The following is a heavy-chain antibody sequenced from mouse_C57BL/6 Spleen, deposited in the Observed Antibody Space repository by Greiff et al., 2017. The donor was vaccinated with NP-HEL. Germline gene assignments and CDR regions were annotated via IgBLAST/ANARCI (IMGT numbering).Heavy chain of an antibody. J-gene: IGHJ4*01. Sequence: QVQLKESGPELVKPGASVKISCKASGYAFSSSWMNWVKQRPGKGLEWIGRIYPGDGDTNYNGKFKGKATLTADKSSSTAYMQLSSLTSEDSAVYFCARTTVSYYYAMDYWGQRTSVTVSS. D-gene: IGHD1-1*01. V-gene: IGHV1-82*01. CDR1: GYAFSSSW. CDR3: ARTTVSYYYAMDY. CDR2: IYPGDGDT.